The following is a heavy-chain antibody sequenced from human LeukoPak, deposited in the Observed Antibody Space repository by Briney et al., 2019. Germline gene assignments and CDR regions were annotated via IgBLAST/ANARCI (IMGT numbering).Heavy chain of an antibody. CDR1: GFTVSNDY. CDR3: ARDSLSSGWYNP. D-gene: IGHD6-19*01. V-gene: IGHV3-53*01. J-gene: IGHJ5*02. CDR2: IYSDGKT. Sequence: GGSLRLSCAASGFTVSNDYMSWVRQAPGKGLEWVSVIYSDGKTYYANSVKGRFTISRDNSKNTLDLQMNSLRAEDTAVYYCARDSLSSGWYNPWGQGTLVTVSS.